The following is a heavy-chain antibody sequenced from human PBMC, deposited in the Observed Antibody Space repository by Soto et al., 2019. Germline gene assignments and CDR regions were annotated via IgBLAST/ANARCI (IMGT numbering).Heavy chain of an antibody. CDR2: ISYDGSDK. CDR3: ANGVLLATTYFPH. V-gene: IGHV3-30*18. J-gene: IGHJ1*01. D-gene: IGHD2-15*01. CDR1: GFTFSSYG. Sequence: QVQLVESGGGVVQPGRSLRLSCAASGFTFSSYGMHWVRQAPGKGLEWVAVISYDGSDKYYADSVKGRFTISRDNSNNTLYLQMDSLRAADTAVYYCANGVLLATTYFPHWGQGTLVTVSS.